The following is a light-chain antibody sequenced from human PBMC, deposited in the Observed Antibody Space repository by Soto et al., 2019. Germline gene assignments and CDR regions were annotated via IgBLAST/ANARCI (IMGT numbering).Light chain of an antibody. CDR1: SSDVGGYNY. CDR2: DVS. CDR3: SSYTSSSTSYVV. Sequence: QSVLTQPASVSGSPGQSITISCTGTSSDVGGYNYVSLYQQHPGKAPKLMIYDVSNRPSGVSNRFSGSKSGNTASLTISGLQAEDEADYYCSSYTSSSTSYVVFGGGTKLTVL. V-gene: IGLV2-14*01. J-gene: IGLJ2*01.